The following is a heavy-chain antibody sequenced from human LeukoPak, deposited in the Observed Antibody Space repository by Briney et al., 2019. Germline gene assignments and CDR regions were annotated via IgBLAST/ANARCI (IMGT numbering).Heavy chain of an antibody. Sequence: GGSLRLSCAASGFTVSSNYMSWVRQAPGEGLEWASVIYSGGSTYYADSVKGRFTISRDNSKNTLYLQMNSLRAEDTAVYYCAKSLHCSGGSCYFNFWGQGTLVTVSS. D-gene: IGHD2-15*01. J-gene: IGHJ4*02. V-gene: IGHV3-53*01. CDR1: GFTVSSNY. CDR2: IYSGGST. CDR3: AKSLHCSGGSCYFNF.